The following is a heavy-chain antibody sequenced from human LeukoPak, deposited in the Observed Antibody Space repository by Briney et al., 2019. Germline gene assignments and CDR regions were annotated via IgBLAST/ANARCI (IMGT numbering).Heavy chain of an antibody. Sequence: PGRSLRLSCAASGFTFDDYAMHWVRQAPGKGLEWVSGISWNSGSIGYADSVKGRFTISRDNAKNSLYLQMNSLRAEDTALYYCAKGAMIVVVTYVDYWGQGTLVTVSS. CDR2: ISWNSGSI. V-gene: IGHV3-9*01. J-gene: IGHJ4*02. D-gene: IGHD3-22*01. CDR1: GFTFDDYA. CDR3: AKGAMIVVVTYVDY.